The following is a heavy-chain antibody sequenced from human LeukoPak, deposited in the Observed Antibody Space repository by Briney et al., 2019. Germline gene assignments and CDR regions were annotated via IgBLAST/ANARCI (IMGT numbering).Heavy chain of an antibody. V-gene: IGHV3-30*18. J-gene: IGHJ6*02. CDR1: GLTFSSYG. D-gene: IGHD3-3*01. CDR2: ISYDGSNK. CDR3: AKGFLEWLWDSMDV. Sequence: GGSLRLSCAASGLTFSSYGMHWVRQAPGKGLEWVAVISYDGSNKYYADSVKGRFTISRDNSKNTLYLQMNSLRAEDTAVYYFAKGFLEWLWDSMDVWGQGTTVTVSS.